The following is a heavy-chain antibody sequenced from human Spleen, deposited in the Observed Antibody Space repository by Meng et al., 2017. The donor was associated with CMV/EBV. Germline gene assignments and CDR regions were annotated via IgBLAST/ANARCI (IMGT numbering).Heavy chain of an antibody. CDR3: ATQPMVRGVMGY. V-gene: IGHV4-39*07. Sequence: SETLSLTCSVSGGSITSSLYYWGWIRQPPGKGLEWIGTIYHNGSTYDNPSLKSRVTISVDTSKNQFSLKLSSVTAADTAVYYCATQPMVRGVMGYWGQGTLVTVSS. CDR2: IYHNGST. D-gene: IGHD3-10*01. CDR1: GGSITSSLYY. J-gene: IGHJ4*02.